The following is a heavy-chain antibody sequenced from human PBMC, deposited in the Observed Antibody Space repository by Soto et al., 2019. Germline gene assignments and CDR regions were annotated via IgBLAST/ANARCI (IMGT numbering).Heavy chain of an antibody. D-gene: IGHD3-10*01. CDR3: ATAFRNVLLWFGELEPTRPNWFDP. CDR2: FDPEDGET. Sequence: ASVKVSCKVSGYTLTELSMHWVRQAPGKGLEWMGGFDPEDGETIYAQKFQGRVTMTEDTSTDTAYMELSSLRSEDTAVYYCATAFRNVLLWFGELEPTRPNWFDPWGQGTLVTVSS. J-gene: IGHJ5*02. V-gene: IGHV1-24*01. CDR1: GYTLTELS.